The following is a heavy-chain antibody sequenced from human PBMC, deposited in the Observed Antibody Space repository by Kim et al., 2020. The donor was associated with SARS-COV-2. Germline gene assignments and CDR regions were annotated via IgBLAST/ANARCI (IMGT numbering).Heavy chain of an antibody. Sequence: DNDYAVSVKTRITISPDTSKNQFSLQLDSVTPEDTAVYFCARGSYSLDYWGQGTLVTVSS. CDR2: DN. CDR3: ARGSYSLDY. J-gene: IGHJ4*02. D-gene: IGHD3-10*01. V-gene: IGHV6-1*01.